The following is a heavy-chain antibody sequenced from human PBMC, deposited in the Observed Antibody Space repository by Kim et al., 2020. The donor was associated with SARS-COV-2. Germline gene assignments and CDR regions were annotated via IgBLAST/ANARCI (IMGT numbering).Heavy chain of an antibody. Sequence: SETLSLTCAVYGGSFSGYYWSWIRQPPGKGLEWIGEINHSGSTNYNPSLKSRVTISVDTSKNQFSLKLSSVTAADTAVYYCARDRLRVYCSGGSCYLPPRAAVALRDYGMDVWGQGTTVTVSS. CDR3: ARDRLRVYCSGGSCYLPPRAAVALRDYGMDV. D-gene: IGHD2-15*01. CDR1: GGSFSGYY. V-gene: IGHV4-34*01. J-gene: IGHJ6*02. CDR2: INHSGST.